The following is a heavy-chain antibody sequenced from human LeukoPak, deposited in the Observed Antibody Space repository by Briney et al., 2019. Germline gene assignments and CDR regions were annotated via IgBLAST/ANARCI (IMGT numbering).Heavy chain of an antibody. CDR3: ARESDACDY. V-gene: IGHV3-30-3*01. J-gene: IGHJ4*02. CDR1: GFTFSSYA. D-gene: IGHD2-2*01. CDR2: ISCDGSNK. Sequence: GGSLRLSCAASGFTFSSYAMHWVRQAPGKGLEWVAVISCDGSNKYYADSVKGRFTISRDNSKNTLYLQMNSLRAEDTAVYYCARESDACDYWGQGTLVTVSS.